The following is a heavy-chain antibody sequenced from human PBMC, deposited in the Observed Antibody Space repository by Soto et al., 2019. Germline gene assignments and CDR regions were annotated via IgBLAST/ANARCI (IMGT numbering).Heavy chain of an antibody. J-gene: IGHJ4*02. V-gene: IGHV1-3*01. Sequence: QVQLVQSGAEVKKPGASVKASCKASGYTFTSYAMHWVPQAPGQRLEGMGWINAGNGNTKYSQKFQGRVTSTRDTAASTAYMELSSLRSEDTAVYYCARGLPIVADYWGQGTLVTVSS. CDR1: GYTFTSYA. CDR3: ARGLPIVADY. CDR2: INAGNGNT. D-gene: IGHD3-22*01.